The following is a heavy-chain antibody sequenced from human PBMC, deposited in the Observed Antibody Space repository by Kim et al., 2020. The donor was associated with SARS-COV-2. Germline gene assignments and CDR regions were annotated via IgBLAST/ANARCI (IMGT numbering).Heavy chain of an antibody. V-gene: IGHV1-3*01. Sequence: QKCQGRVTIPRDASASTAYMGLSSLRSEDTAVYYCARDGTTRNGGYYFDYWGQGALVTVSS. J-gene: IGHJ4*02. CDR3: ARDGTTRNGGYYFDY. D-gene: IGHD1-1*01.